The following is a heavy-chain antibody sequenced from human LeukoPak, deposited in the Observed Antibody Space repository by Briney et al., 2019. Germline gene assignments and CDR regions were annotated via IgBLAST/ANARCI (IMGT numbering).Heavy chain of an antibody. V-gene: IGHV4-34*01. CDR2: INHSGST. Sequence: PSETLSLTCAVYGRSFSGYYWSWIRRPPGKGLEWIGEINHSGSTNYNPSLKSRVTISVDTSKNQFSLKLSSVTAADTAVYYCARGAYGSGSYNWFDPWGQGTLVTVSS. J-gene: IGHJ5*02. D-gene: IGHD3-10*01. CDR1: GRSFSGYY. CDR3: ARGAYGSGSYNWFDP.